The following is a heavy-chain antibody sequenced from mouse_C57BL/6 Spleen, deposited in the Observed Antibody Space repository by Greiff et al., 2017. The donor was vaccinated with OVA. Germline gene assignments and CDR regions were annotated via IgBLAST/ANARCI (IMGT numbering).Heavy chain of an antibody. Sequence: QVQLKQPGAELVMPGASVKLSCKASGYTFTSYWMHWVKQRPGQGLEWIGEIDPSDSYTNYNQKFKGKSTLTVDKSSSTAYMQLSSLTSEDSAVYYCARPELGRRYFDYWGQGTTLTVSS. J-gene: IGHJ2*01. CDR3: ARPELGRRYFDY. V-gene: IGHV1-69*01. D-gene: IGHD4-1*01. CDR2: IDPSDSYT. CDR1: GYTFTSYW.